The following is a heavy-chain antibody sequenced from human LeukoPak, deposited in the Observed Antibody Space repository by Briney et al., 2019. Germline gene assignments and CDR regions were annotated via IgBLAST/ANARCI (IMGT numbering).Heavy chain of an antibody. V-gene: IGHV4-30-2*01. CDR1: GGSISSYS. CDR3: ASHPHDYGERENDY. CDR2: IYHSGST. Sequence: SETLSLTCTVSGGSISSYSWSWIRQPPGKGLEWIGYIYHSGSTYYNPSLKSRVTISVDRSKNQFSLKLSSVTAADTAVYYCASHPHDYGERENDYWGQGTLVTVSS. J-gene: IGHJ4*02. D-gene: IGHD4-17*01.